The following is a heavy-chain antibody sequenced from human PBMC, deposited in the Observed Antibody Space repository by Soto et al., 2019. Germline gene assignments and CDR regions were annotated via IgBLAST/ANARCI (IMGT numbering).Heavy chain of an antibody. V-gene: IGHV3-48*02. CDR3: STNAIGVATTWFDP. J-gene: IGHJ5*02. Sequence: PGGSLRLSCAASGFTFSGYAMNWVRQAPGKGLEWVSYISRSGTTMCYADSVKGRFTISRDNAKKSLFLQMNSLRDEDTAMYYCSTNAIGVATTWFDPWGQGTLVTVSS. CDR2: ISRSGTTM. CDR1: GFTFSGYA. D-gene: IGHD3-3*01.